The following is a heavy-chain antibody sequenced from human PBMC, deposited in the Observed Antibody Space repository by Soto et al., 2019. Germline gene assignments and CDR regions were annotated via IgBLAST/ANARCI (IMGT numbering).Heavy chain of an antibody. J-gene: IGHJ4*02. CDR2: ISAYNGDT. CDR1: GYTFSSYG. D-gene: IGHD3-16*02. V-gene: IGHV1-18*01. Sequence: QVQLVQSGAEVKKPGASVKVSCKASGYTFSSYGFSWLRQAPGQRLEWMGWISAYNGDTKYAQRFQDRVTLTTETSMNTAYMELRSLRSDDTAVYYCARGGMLTFGGYIVYWGQGTRVIVSS. CDR3: ARGGMLTFGGYIVY.